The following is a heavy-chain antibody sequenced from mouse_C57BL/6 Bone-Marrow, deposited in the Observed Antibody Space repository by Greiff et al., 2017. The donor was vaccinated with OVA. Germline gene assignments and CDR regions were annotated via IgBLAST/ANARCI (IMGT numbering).Heavy chain of an antibody. J-gene: IGHJ3*01. CDR2: IYPRSGNT. V-gene: IGHV1-81*01. D-gene: IGHD2-5*01. CDR1: GYTFTSYG. Sequence: VQLQQSGAELARPGASVKLSCKASGYTFTSYGISWVKQRTGQGLEWIGEIYPRSGNTYYNEKFKGKATLTADKSSSTAYMELRSLKSEDSAVYFCARRGYSNYERRAWFAYWGQGTLVTVSA. CDR3: ARRGYSNYERRAWFAY.